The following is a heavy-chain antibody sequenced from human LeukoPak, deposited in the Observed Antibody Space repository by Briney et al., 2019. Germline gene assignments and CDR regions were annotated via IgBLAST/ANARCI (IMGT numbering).Heavy chain of an antibody. J-gene: IGHJ2*01. CDR1: GFTVSSNY. CDR3: ARDYYGGNSEVISWHFDL. D-gene: IGHD4-23*01. Sequence: GGSLRLSCAASGFTVSSNYMSWVRQAPGKGLEWVSVIYSGGGSTYYADSVKGRFSISRDNSKNTLYLQMNSLRAEDTAVYYCARDYYGGNSEVISWHFDLWGRGTLVSVSS. CDR2: IYSGGGST. V-gene: IGHV3-66*01.